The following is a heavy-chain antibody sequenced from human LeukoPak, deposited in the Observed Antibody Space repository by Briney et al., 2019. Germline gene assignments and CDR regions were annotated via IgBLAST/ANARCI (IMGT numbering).Heavy chain of an antibody. V-gene: IGHV3-48*03. CDR1: GFTFSSYE. D-gene: IGHD5-18*01. CDR2: ISSSGSTI. Sequence: PGGSLRLSCAASGFTFSSYEMNWVRQAPGKGLEWVSYISSSGSTIYYADSVKGRFTISRDYSKNTLYLQMNSLRAEDTAVYYCAKRFSYGRIDHDYWGQGTLVTVSS. CDR3: AKRFSYGRIDHDY. J-gene: IGHJ4*02.